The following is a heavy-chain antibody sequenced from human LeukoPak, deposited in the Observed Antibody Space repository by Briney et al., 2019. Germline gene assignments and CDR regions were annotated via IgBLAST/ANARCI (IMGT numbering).Heavy chain of an antibody. D-gene: IGHD2-2*01. CDR2: NNHSGST. Sequence: SETLSLTCAVYGGSFSGYYWLGIRHPPGKGLEWIGENNHSGSTNYNPSLKSRVTISVDTSKNQSSLKLSSVTAADPAVYYCARSGNIVVVPAATQRAFDYWGQGTLVTVSS. V-gene: IGHV4-34*01. J-gene: IGHJ4*02. CDR1: GGSFSGYY. CDR3: ARSGNIVVVPAATQRAFDY.